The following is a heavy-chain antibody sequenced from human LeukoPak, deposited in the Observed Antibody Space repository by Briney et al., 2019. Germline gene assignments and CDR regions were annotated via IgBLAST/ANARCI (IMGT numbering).Heavy chain of an antibody. CDR2: ISYRGST. CDR3: ARDLVTVTKGFDI. Sequence: SETLSLTCTVSGDSFSSHYWTWNRQPPGKGLEWIGYISYRGSTNYNPSLKSRVTISIDTSKNQFSLRLSSVTAADTAVYYCARDLVTVTKGFDIWGQGTMVSVSS. V-gene: IGHV4-59*11. CDR1: GDSFSSHY. J-gene: IGHJ3*02. D-gene: IGHD4-17*01.